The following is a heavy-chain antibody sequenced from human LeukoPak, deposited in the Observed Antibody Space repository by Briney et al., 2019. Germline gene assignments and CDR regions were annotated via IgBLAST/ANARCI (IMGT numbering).Heavy chain of an antibody. D-gene: IGHD2-2*01. Sequence: ASVKVSCKASGGTFSSYAISWVRQAPGQGLEWMGGIIPIFGTANYAQKFQGRVTITADKSTSTAYMELNSLRAEDTAVYYCARDGGVPAANSAFDIWGQGTMVTVSS. J-gene: IGHJ3*02. V-gene: IGHV1-69*06. CDR2: IIPIFGTA. CDR1: GGTFSSYA. CDR3: ARDGGVPAANSAFDI.